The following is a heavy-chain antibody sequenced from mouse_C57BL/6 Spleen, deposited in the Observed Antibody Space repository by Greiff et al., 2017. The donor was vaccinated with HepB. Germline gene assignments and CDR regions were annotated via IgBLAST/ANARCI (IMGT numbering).Heavy chain of an antibody. Sequence: QVQLQQSGPELVKPGASVKISCKASGYAFSSSWMNWVKQRPGKGLEWIGRIYPGDGDTNYNGKFKGKATLTADKSSSTAYMQLSSLTSEDSAVYFCALEGRTGTGYWGQGTTLTVSS. D-gene: IGHD4-1*01. J-gene: IGHJ2*01. CDR1: GYAFSSSW. CDR2: IYPGDGDT. CDR3: ALEGRTGTGY. V-gene: IGHV1-82*01.